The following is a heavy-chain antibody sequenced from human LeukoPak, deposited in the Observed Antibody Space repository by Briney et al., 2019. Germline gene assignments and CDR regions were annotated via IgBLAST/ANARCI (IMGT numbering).Heavy chain of an antibody. CDR3: ARGTYSSSWNLDY. V-gene: IGHV3-64*01. CDR1: GFTFSSYG. J-gene: IGHJ4*02. D-gene: IGHD6-13*01. CDR2: ISSNGGST. Sequence: GGSLRLSSAASGFTFSSYGMHWVRQAPGKGLEYVSAISSNGGSTYYANSVKGRFTISRDNSKNTLYLQMGSLRAEDMAVYYCARGTYSSSWNLDYWGQGTLVTVSS.